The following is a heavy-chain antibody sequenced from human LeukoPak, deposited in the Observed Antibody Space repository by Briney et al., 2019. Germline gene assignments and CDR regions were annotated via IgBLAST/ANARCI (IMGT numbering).Heavy chain of an antibody. CDR2: INPSGGST. CDR3: ARDGRNYDFWSGSLVPRYGMDV. J-gene: IGHJ6*02. CDR1: GYTFTSYY. D-gene: IGHD3-3*01. V-gene: IGHV1-46*01. Sequence: GASVKVSCKASGYTFTSYYMHWVRQAPGQGLEWMGIINPSGGSTSYAQKLQGRVTMTTDTSTSTAYMELRSLRSDDTAVYYCARDGRNYDFWSGSLVPRYGMDVWGQGTTVTVSS.